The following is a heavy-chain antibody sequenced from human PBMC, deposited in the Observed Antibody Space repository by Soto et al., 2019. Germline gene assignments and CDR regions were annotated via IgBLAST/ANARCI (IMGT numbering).Heavy chain of an antibody. Sequence: PGESLKISCKGSGYSFTSYWIGWVRQMPGKGLEWMGIIYPGDSDTRYSPSFQGQVTISADKSISTAYLQWSSLKASDTAMYYCARNRDSSGWHTYYYYGMDVWGQGTTVTVSS. CDR1: GYSFTSYW. V-gene: IGHV5-51*01. D-gene: IGHD6-19*01. CDR2: IYPGDSDT. J-gene: IGHJ6*02. CDR3: ARNRDSSGWHTYYYYGMDV.